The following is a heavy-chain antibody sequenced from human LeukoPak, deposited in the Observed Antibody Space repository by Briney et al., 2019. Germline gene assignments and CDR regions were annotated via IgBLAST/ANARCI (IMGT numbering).Heavy chain of an antibody. V-gene: IGHV4-34*01. J-gene: IGHJ6*02. CDR3: ARYSYGLATRHYYYGMDV. D-gene: IGHD5-18*01. CDR1: GGSFSGYY. CDR2: INHSGST. Sequence: PSETLSLTCAVYGGSFSGYYWSWIRQPPGKGLEWIGEINHSGSTNYNPSLKSRVTISVDTSKNQFSLKLSSVTAADTAVYYCARYSYGLATRHYYYGMDVWGQGTTVTVSS.